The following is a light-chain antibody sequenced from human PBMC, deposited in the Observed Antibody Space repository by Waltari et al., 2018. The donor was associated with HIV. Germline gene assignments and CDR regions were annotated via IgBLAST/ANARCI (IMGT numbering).Light chain of an antibody. CDR1: QSINSNY. V-gene: IGKV3-20*01. Sequence: VLTQSPGTLSLSPGERATLSCRASQSINSNYLAWYQQKPDQAPRLLIYGASTRATGIPDRFGGSGSGTDFTLTVSRLEPEDFVVYYCQQFGDSPWTFGQGTKVEIK. CDR2: GAS. CDR3: QQFGDSPWT. J-gene: IGKJ1*01.